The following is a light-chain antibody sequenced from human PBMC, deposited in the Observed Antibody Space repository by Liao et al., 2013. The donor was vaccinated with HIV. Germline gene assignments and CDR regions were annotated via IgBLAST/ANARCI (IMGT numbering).Light chain of an antibody. J-gene: IGLJ1*01. CDR2: QDT. CDR3: QAWDSSTNYV. Sequence: SYELTQPPSVSVSPGQTATITCSGDKLGDKYASWYQQRPGQSPILVIYQDTKRPSGISDRFSGSNSGNTATLTISGTQALDEADYYCQAWDSSTNYVFGTGTQVTVL. CDR1: KLGDKY. V-gene: IGLV3-1*01.